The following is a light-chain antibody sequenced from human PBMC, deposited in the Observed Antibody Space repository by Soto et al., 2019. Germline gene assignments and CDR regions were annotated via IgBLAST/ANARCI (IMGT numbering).Light chain of an antibody. CDR1: QNIRSW. J-gene: IGKJ2*01. Sequence: DMPMTQSPTTLSASVGDRVTITCRASQNIRSWLAWYQQKPGKAPKVLIYDASTLESGVPSRFSGSGFGTEFTLTISSLQYDDFTTYYCQHYNGYFGQGTKLEIK. CDR2: DAS. V-gene: IGKV1-5*01. CDR3: QHYNGY.